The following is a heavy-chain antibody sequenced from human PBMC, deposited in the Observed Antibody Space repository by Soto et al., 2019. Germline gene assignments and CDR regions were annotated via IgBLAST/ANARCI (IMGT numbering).Heavy chain of an antibody. J-gene: IGHJ4*02. V-gene: IGHV1-18*01. CDR3: ARDTNIVVVPAATNFDY. Sequence: ASVKVSCKASGYTFTSYGISWVRQAPGQGLEWMGWISAYNGNTNYAQKLQGRGTMTTDTSTSTAYMELRSLRSDDTAVYYCARDTNIVVVPAATNFDYWGQGTLVTVSS. D-gene: IGHD2-2*01. CDR1: GYTFTSYG. CDR2: ISAYNGNT.